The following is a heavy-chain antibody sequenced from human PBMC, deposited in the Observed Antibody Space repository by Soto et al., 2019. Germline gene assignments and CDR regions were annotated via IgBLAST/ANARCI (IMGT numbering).Heavy chain of an antibody. V-gene: IGHV3-7*05. CDR1: GFTFRTYW. Sequence: EVQLVESGGGLVQPGGSLRLSCGASGFTFRTYWLSWVRQVPGKGLEWVANINQDGSEKNYVDSVKGRFTISRDNAKNSLYLQMSSLRAEDTALYYCARAGSTSWYSYDYHGMDVWGQGTTVTVSS. D-gene: IGHD5-18*01. J-gene: IGHJ6*02. CDR2: INQDGSEK. CDR3: ARAGSTSWYSYDYHGMDV.